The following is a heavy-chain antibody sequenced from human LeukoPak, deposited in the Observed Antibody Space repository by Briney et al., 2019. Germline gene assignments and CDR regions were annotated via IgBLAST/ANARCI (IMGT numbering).Heavy chain of an antibody. D-gene: IGHD4-11*01. V-gene: IGHV4-59*11. CDR2: VHFSGTT. CDR3: AREQYLAYDVFGF. J-gene: IGHJ3*01. CDR1: GGSITGHY. Sequence: SGTLSLTCTVSGGSITGHYWSWIRQPPGRGLEWIGYVHFSGTTSFNPSLKSRVTISVDTSKNQFSLRLSSVTAADTAVYYCAREQYLAYDVFGFWGQGTMVTVSS.